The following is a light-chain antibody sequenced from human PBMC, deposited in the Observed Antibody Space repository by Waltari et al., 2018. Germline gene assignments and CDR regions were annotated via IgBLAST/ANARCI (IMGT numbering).Light chain of an antibody. J-gene: IGKJ4*01. CDR3: MQTLEAPLT. V-gene: IGKV2-28*01. CDR1: QSLLHSNGNTY. CDR2: LSY. Sequence: DIMVTQSPLSLPVTPGEPASTSCRSIQSLLHSNGNTYLEWYLQKPGQSPQLLIYLSYIRAPGVPDRFSGSGSGTDFTLKISRVEAEDVGVYYCMQTLEAPLTFGGGTKVEIK.